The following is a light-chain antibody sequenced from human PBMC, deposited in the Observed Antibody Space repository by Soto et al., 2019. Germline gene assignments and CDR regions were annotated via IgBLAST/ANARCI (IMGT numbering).Light chain of an antibody. Sequence: IVLTHSPATLSFSPGDIATLSFRASQSISGYLGWYQQKPGQAPRLLIYGASTRATGIPARFSGSGSGTEFTLTISSLQSEDFAVYYCHQRQSWPRTFGQGTKVDIK. CDR2: GAS. V-gene: IGKV3-15*01. J-gene: IGKJ1*01. CDR1: QSISGY. CDR3: HQRQSWPRT.